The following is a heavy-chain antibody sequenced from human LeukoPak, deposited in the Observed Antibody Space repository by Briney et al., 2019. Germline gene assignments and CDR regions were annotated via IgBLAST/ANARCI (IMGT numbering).Heavy chain of an antibody. CDR2: IYSGGST. CDR3: AREGSLGASNYYYYYMDV. V-gene: IGHV3-53*01. D-gene: IGHD3-10*01. Sequence: GGSLRLSCAASGFTVSSNYMSWVRQAPGKGLEWVSVIYSGGSTYYADSVKGRFTISRDNSKNTLYLQMNSLRAEDTAVYYCAREGSLGASNYYYYYMDVWGKGTMVTVSS. J-gene: IGHJ6*03. CDR1: GFTVSSNY.